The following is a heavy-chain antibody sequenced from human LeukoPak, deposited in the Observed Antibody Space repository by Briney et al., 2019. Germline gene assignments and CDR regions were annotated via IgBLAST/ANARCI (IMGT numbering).Heavy chain of an antibody. CDR2: IYYSGST. D-gene: IGHD6-13*01. V-gene: IGHV4-59*08. CDR3: ARIIAAAGILYGMDV. Sequence: SGTLSLTCTVSGGSISSYYWSWIRQPPGKGLEWIGYIYYSGSTNYNPSLKSRVTISVDTSKNQFSLKLSSVTAADTAVYYCARIIAAAGILYGMDVWGQGTTVTVSS. CDR1: GGSISSYY. J-gene: IGHJ6*02.